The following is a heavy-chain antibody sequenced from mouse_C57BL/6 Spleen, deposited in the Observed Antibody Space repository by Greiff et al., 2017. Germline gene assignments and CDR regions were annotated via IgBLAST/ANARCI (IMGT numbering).Heavy chain of an antibody. CDR1: GYTFTSYW. CDR3: ANHYYYGSSYGY. V-gene: IGHV1-50*01. CDR2: IDPSDSYT. J-gene: IGHJ2*01. D-gene: IGHD1-1*01. Sequence: QVQLQQPGAELVKPGASVKLSCKASGYTFTSYWMQWVKQRPGQGLEWIGDIDPSDSYTNYNQKFKGKATLTVDTSSSTAYMQLSSLTSEDSAVYYCANHYYYGSSYGYWGQGTTLTVSS.